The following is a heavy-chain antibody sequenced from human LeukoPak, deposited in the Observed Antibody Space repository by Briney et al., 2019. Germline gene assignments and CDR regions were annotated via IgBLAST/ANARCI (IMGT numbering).Heavy chain of an antibody. V-gene: IGHV5-51*01. Sequence: GESLKISCKGSGYSFTSYWIGWVRQMPGKGLEWMGIIYPGDSDTRYSPSFQGQVTISADKSISTAYLQWSSLKASDTAMYYCARRITIFGVGYFDYWAREPWSPSPQ. CDR2: IYPGDSDT. J-gene: IGHJ4*02. CDR3: ARRITIFGVGYFDY. CDR1: GYSFTSYW. D-gene: IGHD3-3*01.